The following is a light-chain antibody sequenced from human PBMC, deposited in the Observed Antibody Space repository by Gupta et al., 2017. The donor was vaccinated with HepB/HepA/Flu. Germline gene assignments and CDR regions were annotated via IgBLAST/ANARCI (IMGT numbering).Light chain of an antibody. CDR1: SSNIGNNY. Sequence: QSVLTQPPSVSAAPGEKVTISCSGTSSNIGNNYVSWYQQFPGTAPRLLICENNDRPSGIQDRFACSKSGTYATRDLTVLQTGDEADDDCVKWAGSLDGRIFGGGTKMTV. J-gene: IGLJ2*01. V-gene: IGLV1-51*02. CDR2: ENN. CDR3: VKWAGSLDGRI.